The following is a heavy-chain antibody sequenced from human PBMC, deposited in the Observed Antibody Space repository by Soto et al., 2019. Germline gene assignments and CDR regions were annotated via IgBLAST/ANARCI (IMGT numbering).Heavy chain of an antibody. D-gene: IGHD5-18*01. CDR1: GGTFSSYA. Sequence: QVQLVQSGAEVKKPGSSVKVSCKASGGTFSSYAISWVRQAPGQGLERMGGIIPIFGTATYAQKFQGRVTITADKATSTGYTELSSLRSEDTAVYYCACYGYSYGYGMDVWGQGTTVTVSS. CDR2: IIPIFGTA. J-gene: IGHJ6*02. CDR3: ACYGYSYGYGMDV. V-gene: IGHV1-69*06.